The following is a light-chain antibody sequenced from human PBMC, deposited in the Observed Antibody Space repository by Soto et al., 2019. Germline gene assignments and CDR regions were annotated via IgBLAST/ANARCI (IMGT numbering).Light chain of an antibody. Sequence: EIFLTHSPTTLNLSPGEKATLSCWASQSLSSNFLAWYQQKPGQPPRLLIYDSSTRATGFPDRFSGSGSGTDFTLTIIRLEPEDFAVYYCQQYDISPWTFGQVPIVDIK. CDR1: QSLSSNF. CDR2: DSS. CDR3: QQYDISPWT. V-gene: IGKV3-20*01. J-gene: IGKJ1*01.